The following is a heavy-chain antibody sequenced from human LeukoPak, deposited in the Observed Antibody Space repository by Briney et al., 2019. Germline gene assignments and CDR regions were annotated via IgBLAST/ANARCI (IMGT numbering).Heavy chain of an antibody. CDR1: GGSISRSTSY. CDR2: IYYSGST. J-gene: IGHJ4*02. V-gene: IGHV4-39*07. D-gene: IGHD3-16*01. CDR3: ARFPPLNLRSFDY. Sequence: SETLSLTCTVSGGSISRSTSYWGWIRQPPGKGLEWIGHIYYSGSTYYNPSLKSRVTISVDTSKNQFSLKLSSVTAADTAVYYCARFPPLNLRSFDYWGQGTLVTVSS.